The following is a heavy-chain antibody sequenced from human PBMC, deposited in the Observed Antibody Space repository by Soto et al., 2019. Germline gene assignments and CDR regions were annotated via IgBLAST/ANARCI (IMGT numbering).Heavy chain of an antibody. Sequence: QVQLVQSGAEVKKPGSSVKVSCKASGGTFSSYAISWVRQAPGQGLEWMGGIIPIFGAANYAQKFQGRVTITADESTSTAYMELSSLRSEDTAVYYCARGDIVATPVGDAFDIWGQGTMVTVSS. CDR3: ARGDIVATPVGDAFDI. D-gene: IGHD5-12*01. CDR1: GGTFSSYA. J-gene: IGHJ3*02. CDR2: IIPIFGAA. V-gene: IGHV1-69*01.